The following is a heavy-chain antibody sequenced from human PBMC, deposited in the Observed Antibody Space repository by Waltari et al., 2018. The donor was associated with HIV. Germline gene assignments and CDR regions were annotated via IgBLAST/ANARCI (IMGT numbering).Heavy chain of an antibody. CDR3: ARAKQSIAVAGGMDV. J-gene: IGHJ6*02. CDR2: IYSGGST. Sequence: EVQLVESGGGLIQPGGSLRLSCAASGFTVSSNYMSWVRQAPGKGLEWVSVIYSGGSTYYADSVKGRFTISRDNSKNTLYLQMNSLRAEDTAVYYCARAKQSIAVAGGMDVWGQGTTVTVSS. D-gene: IGHD6-19*01. CDR1: GFTVSSNY. V-gene: IGHV3-53*01.